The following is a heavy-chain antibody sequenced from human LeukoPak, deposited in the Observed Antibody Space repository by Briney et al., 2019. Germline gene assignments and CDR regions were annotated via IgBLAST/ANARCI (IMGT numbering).Heavy chain of an antibody. V-gene: IGHV1-58*01. CDR2: IVVGSGNT. Sequence: SVKVSCKASGFTFTSSAVQWVRQARGQGLEWIGWIVVGSGNTNYAQKFQERVTINRDMSTSTAYMELSSLRSEDTAVYYCATDAVTTGTKTALGYWGQGTLVTVSS. D-gene: IGHD1-1*01. J-gene: IGHJ4*02. CDR1: GFTFTSSA. CDR3: ATDAVTTGTKTALGY.